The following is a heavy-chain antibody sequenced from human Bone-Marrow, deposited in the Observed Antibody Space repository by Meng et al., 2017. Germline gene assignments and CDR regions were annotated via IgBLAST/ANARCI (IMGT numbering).Heavy chain of an antibody. D-gene: IGHD3-22*01. CDR3: TTDPRRYYYDSSGYYPFDY. J-gene: IGHJ4*02. Sequence: GGSLRLSCTVSGGSISSSSYYWGWIRQPPGKGLEWVGRIKSKTDGGTTDYAAPVKGRFTISRDDSKNTLYLQMNSLKTEDTAVYYCTTDPRRYYYDSSGYYPFDYWGQGTLVTVSS. CDR1: GGSISSSSYY. V-gene: IGHV3-15*01. CDR2: IKSKTDGGTT.